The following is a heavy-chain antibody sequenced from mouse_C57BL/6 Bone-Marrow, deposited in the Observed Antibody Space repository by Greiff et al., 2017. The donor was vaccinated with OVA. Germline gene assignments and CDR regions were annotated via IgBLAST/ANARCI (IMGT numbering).Heavy chain of an antibody. CDR1: GYTFTDYY. Sequence: VQLKQSGPVLVKPGASVKMSCKASGYTFTDYYMNWVKQSHGKSLEWIGVINPYNGGTSYNQKFKGKATLTVDKSSSTAYMELNSLTSEDSAVYYCARRHWDRYWYFDVWGTGTTVTVSS. J-gene: IGHJ1*03. V-gene: IGHV1-19*01. CDR2: INPYNGGT. CDR3: ARRHWDRYWYFDV. D-gene: IGHD4-1*01.